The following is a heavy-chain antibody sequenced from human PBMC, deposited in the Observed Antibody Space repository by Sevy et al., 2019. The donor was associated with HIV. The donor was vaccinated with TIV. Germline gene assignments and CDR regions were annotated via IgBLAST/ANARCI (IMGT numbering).Heavy chain of an antibody. J-gene: IGHJ4*02. CDR2: IYYNGHI. CDR3: SGENAWGRGYS. CDR1: GGSITSLY. Sequence: PSETLSLTCTVSGGSITSLYWNWIRQPPGKGLEWIANIYYNGHINYNPSLKSRVTLSLDTSKNQFSLRLSSVTAADTAMYYCSGENAWGRGYSWGQGTLVTVSS. D-gene: IGHD1-26*01. V-gene: IGHV4-59*08.